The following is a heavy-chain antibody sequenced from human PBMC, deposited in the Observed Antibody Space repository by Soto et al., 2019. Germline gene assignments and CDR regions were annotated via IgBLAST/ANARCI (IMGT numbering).Heavy chain of an antibody. CDR2: ISGSGGST. D-gene: IGHD1-7*01. V-gene: IGHV3-23*01. Sequence: GGSLRLSCAASGFTFSSYAMSWVRQAPGKGLEWVSAISGSGGSTYYADSVKGRFTISRDNSKNTLYLQMNSLRAEDTAVYYCAKDRVRGITGTTRGWFDPWGQGTLVTVSS. CDR1: GFTFSSYA. CDR3: AKDRVRGITGTTRGWFDP. J-gene: IGHJ5*02.